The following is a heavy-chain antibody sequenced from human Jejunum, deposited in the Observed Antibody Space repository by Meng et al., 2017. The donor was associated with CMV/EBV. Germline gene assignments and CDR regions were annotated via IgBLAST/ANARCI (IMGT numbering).Heavy chain of an antibody. D-gene: IGHD2-15*01. CDR2: IRSQANNYAT. V-gene: IGHV3-73*01. J-gene: IGHJ6*02. CDR1: GSA. CDR3: SSSCSGATCYDYYGMDV. Sequence: GSAVHWVRQASGKGLEWVGRIRSQANNYATAYAASVKGRFTFSRDDSENTAYLQMNSLKTEDTAVYYCSSSCSGATCYDYYGMDVWGQGTTVTVFS.